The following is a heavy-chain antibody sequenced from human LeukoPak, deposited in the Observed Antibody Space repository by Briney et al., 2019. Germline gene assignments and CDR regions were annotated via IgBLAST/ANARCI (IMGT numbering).Heavy chain of an antibody. CDR1: GGSTSSSTYY. V-gene: IGHV4-39*01. Sequence: PSETLSLTCTVSGGSTSSSTYYWGWIRQPPGKGLEWIGTIYYRGSTYYNPSLKSRVTISVDTSKNQFSLKLTSVTAADTAVYYCARLGRTYYDFWSGPWGQGTLVTVSS. CDR2: IYYRGST. CDR3: ARLGRTYYDFWSGP. J-gene: IGHJ5*02. D-gene: IGHD3-3*01.